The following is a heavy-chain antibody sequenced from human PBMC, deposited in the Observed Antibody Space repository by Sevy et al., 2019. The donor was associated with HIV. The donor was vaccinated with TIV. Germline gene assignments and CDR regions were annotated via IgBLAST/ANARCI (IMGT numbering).Heavy chain of an antibody. CDR3: ARENLNRGLRYFDWLYYFDY. CDR2: IIPIFGTA. V-gene: IGHV1-69*13. Sequence: ASVKVSCKASGGTFSSYAISWVRQAPGQGLEWMGGIIPIFGTANYAQKFQGRVTITADESTSTAYMELSSLRSEDTAVYYCARENLNRGLRYFDWLYYFDYWGQGTLVTVSS. D-gene: IGHD3-9*01. J-gene: IGHJ4*02. CDR1: GGTFSSYA.